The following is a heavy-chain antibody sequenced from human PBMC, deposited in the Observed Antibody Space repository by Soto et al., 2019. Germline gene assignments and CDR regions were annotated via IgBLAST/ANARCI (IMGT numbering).Heavy chain of an antibody. CDR3: ARDLGPYYDILTGYYNVPYYYYGMDV. Sequence: TLSLPCAISGDSVSSNSAAWNWIRQSPSRGLEWLGRTYYRSKWYNDYAVSVKSRITINPDTSKNQFSLQLNSVTPEDTAVYYCARDLGPYYDILTGYYNVPYYYYGMDVWGQGTTVTVSS. V-gene: IGHV6-1*01. J-gene: IGHJ6*02. D-gene: IGHD3-9*01. CDR1: GDSVSSNSAA. CDR2: TYYRSKWYN.